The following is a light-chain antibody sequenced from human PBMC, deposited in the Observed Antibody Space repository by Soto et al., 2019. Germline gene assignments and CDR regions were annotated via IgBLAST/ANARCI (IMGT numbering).Light chain of an antibody. CDR2: GAS. J-gene: IGKJ1*01. Sequence: EIVLAQSAGTLSSSPGERATLSCRASQSVSTYLAWYQQKPGQAPRLLISGASSRGTGIPDRFSGSGSGTDFTLTISRLEPEDFAVYYCQQYGSAPWTFGQGTKVEIK. CDR1: QSVSTY. CDR3: QQYGSAPWT. V-gene: IGKV3-20*01.